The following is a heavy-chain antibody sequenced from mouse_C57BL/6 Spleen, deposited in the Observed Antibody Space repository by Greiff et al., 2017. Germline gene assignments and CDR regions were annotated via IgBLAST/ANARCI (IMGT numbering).Heavy chain of an antibody. CDR2: IYPRSGNT. Sequence: QVQLQQSGAELVRPGASVKLSCKASGYTFTSYGISWVKQRTGQGLEWIGAIYPRSGNTYYHEKFKGKATLTADKYSSTAYMELRSLTSEESAVEFYASRGSTVVAKDYFDYWGQGTTLTVSS. CDR1: GYTFTSYG. CDR3: ASRGSTVVAKDYFDY. V-gene: IGHV1-81*01. D-gene: IGHD1-1*01. J-gene: IGHJ2*01.